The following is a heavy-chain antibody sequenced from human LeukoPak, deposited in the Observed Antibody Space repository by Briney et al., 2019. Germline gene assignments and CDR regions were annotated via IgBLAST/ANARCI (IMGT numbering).Heavy chain of an antibody. V-gene: IGHV1-8*01. CDR2: MNPNSGNT. D-gene: IGHD6-13*01. CDR3: ARGRQRSSWANWFDP. J-gene: IGHJ5*02. CDR1: GYTFTSYD. Sequence: ASVKVSCKASGYTFTSYDINWVRQATGQGLEWMGWMNPNSGNTGYAQKFQGRGTMTRNTSISTAYMELSSLRSEDTAVYYCARGRQRSSWANWFDPWGQGTLVTVSS.